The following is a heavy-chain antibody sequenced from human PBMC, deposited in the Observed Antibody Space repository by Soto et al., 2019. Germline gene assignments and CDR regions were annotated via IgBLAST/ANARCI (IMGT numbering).Heavy chain of an antibody. J-gene: IGHJ4*02. CDR3: AREDSSGWYVKHFDY. V-gene: IGHV3-33*01. CDR1: GFTFSSYG. D-gene: IGHD6-19*01. Sequence: QVQLVESGGGVVQPGRSLRLSCAASGFTFSSYGMHWVRQAPGKGLEWVAVIWYDGSNKYYADSVKGRFTISRDNSKNTLYLQMNSLRAEDTAVYYCAREDSSGWYVKHFDYWGQGTLVTVSS. CDR2: IWYDGSNK.